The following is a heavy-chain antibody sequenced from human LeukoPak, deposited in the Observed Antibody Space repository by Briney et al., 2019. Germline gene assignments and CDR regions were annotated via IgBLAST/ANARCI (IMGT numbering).Heavy chain of an antibody. J-gene: IGHJ4*02. CDR2: TKEDGSEK. V-gene: IGHV3-7*01. Sequence: GGSLRLSCAASGLTFRSSWMTRVRETPGKGLEWVANTKEDGSEKYYVDSVKGRFTISRDNAKNSLYLQMNSLRAEDTALYYCATDVGADWGQGTLVTVSS. CDR3: ATDVGAD. CDR1: GLTFRSSW.